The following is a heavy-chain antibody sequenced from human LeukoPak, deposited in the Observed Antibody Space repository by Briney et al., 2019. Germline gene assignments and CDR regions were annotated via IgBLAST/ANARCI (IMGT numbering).Heavy chain of an antibody. V-gene: IGHV5-51*01. CDR3: ARLEAAAGKRYYYYYGMDV. Sequence: GEPLKFSGRGFGYSFTSYWIAWGRQMPGKGLGWMGFFYPVDSDTRYSPSFQGQVTISADKSISTAYLQWSSLKASDTAMYYCARLEAAAGKRYYYYYGMDVWGQGTTVTVSS. CDR1: GYSFTSYW. CDR2: FYPVDSDT. D-gene: IGHD6-13*01. J-gene: IGHJ6*02.